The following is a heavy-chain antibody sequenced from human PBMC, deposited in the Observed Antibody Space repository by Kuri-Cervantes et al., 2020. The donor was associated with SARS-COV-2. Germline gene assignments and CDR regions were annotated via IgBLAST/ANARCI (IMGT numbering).Heavy chain of an antibody. V-gene: IGHV4-34*01. CDR2: INHSGST. J-gene: IGHJ4*02. Sequence: SQTLSLTCAVYGGSFSGYYWSWIRQPPGKGLEWIGEINHSGSTNYNPSLKSRVTISVDTSKSQFSLKLSSVTAADTAVYYCARGPPNYDFWSGYKSAFDYWGQGTLVTVSS. CDR3: ARGPPNYDFWSGYKSAFDY. CDR1: GGSFSGYY. D-gene: IGHD3-3*01.